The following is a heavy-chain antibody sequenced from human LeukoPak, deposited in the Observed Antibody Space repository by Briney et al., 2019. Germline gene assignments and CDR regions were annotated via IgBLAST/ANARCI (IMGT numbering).Heavy chain of an antibody. J-gene: IGHJ4*02. CDR1: GGSISSYY. V-gene: IGHV4-4*07. D-gene: IGHD6-6*01. Sequence: SETLSLTCTVSGGSISSYYWSWIRQPAGKGLEWIGRIHASGSTDYNPSLESRVTMSVDTSKSQFSLRLSSMTAADTAVYYCAREGSMTARPFVSIDYWGQGTLVTVSS. CDR2: IHASGST. CDR3: AREGSMTARPFVSIDY.